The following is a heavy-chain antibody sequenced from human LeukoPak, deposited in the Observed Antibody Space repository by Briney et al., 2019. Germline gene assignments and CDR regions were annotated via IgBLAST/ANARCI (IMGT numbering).Heavy chain of an antibody. CDR2: INPNSGGT. J-gene: IGHJ5*02. D-gene: IGHD4-11*01. CDR1: GYTFTGYY. CDR3: ARVMTTVTWWFDP. Sequence: ASVKVSCKASGYTFTGYYMHWVRHAPGQGLEWMGWINPNSGGTNYAQKFQGRVTMTRDTSISTAYMELSRLRSDDTAVYYCARVMTTVTWWFDPWGQGTLVTVSS. V-gene: IGHV1-2*02.